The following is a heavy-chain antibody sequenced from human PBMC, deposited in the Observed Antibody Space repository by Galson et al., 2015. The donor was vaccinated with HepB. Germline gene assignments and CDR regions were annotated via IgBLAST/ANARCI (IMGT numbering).Heavy chain of an antibody. CDR1: GFTFSSYA. CDR3: ARDQNLGIFGVVYWFDP. CDR2: ISYDGSNK. V-gene: IGHV3-30-3*01. J-gene: IGHJ5*02. Sequence: SLRLSCAASGFTFSSYAMHWVRQAPGKGLEWVAVISYDGSNKYYADSVKGRFTISRDNSKNTLYLQMNSLRAEDTAVYYCARDQNLGIFGVVYWFDPWGQGTLVTVSS. D-gene: IGHD3-3*01.